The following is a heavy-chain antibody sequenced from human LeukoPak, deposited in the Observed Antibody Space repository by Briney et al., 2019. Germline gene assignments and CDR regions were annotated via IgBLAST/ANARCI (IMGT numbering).Heavy chain of an antibody. Sequence: GGSLRLSCAASGFTFSSYGMHWVRQAPGKGLEWVAVISYDGSNKYYADSVKGRFTISRDNSKNTLYLKMNSLRAEDTAVYYCAKAMVVAAMWDYWGQGTLVTVSS. V-gene: IGHV3-30*18. CDR2: ISYDGSNK. D-gene: IGHD2-15*01. CDR1: GFTFSSYG. J-gene: IGHJ4*02. CDR3: AKAMVVAAMWDY.